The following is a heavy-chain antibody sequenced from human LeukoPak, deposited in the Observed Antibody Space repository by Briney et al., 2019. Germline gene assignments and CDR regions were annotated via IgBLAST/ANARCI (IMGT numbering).Heavy chain of an antibody. CDR2: IYPGDSDT. V-gene: IGHV5-51*01. CDR1: GYSFTNYW. D-gene: IGHD3-10*01. Sequence: GESLKISCKGSGYSFTNYWIGGVRQLPGKGLEWLGIIYPGDSDTRYSPSFQGQVTISADKSITTAYLEWSSLKASDTAMYYCAMNFASGSYGPFDYWGQGTLVTVPS. J-gene: IGHJ4*02. CDR3: AMNFASGSYGPFDY.